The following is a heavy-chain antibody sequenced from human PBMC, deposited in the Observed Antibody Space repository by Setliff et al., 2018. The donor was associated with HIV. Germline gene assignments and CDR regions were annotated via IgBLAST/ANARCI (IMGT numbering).Heavy chain of an antibody. D-gene: IGHD3-10*01. J-gene: IGHJ4*02. CDR2: IKSKTDGGTT. CDR1: GFTFSRYA. CDR3: TTGYYYGSGSPDY. Sequence: PGGSLRLSCAASGFTFSRYAMTWVRQAPGKGLEWIGRIKSKTDGGTTDYAAPVKGRFTISRDDSKNTLYLQMNSLKTEDTAVYYCTTGYYYGSGSPDYWGQGTPVTVSS. V-gene: IGHV3-15*01.